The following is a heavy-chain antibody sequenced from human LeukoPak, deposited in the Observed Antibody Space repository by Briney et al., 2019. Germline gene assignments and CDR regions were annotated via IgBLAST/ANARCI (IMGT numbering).Heavy chain of an antibody. CDR2: FYYSGST. D-gene: IGHD5-18*01. CDR3: ASKDTSLVLDY. CDR1: GGSLSSYY. V-gene: IGHV4-59*01. J-gene: IGHJ4*02. Sequence: SETLSLTCTVSGGSLSSYYWSWLRQPPGKGLEWIGYFYYSGSTNYNPSLKSRVTISVDTSKNQFSLILSSVTAADTAVYYCASKDTSLVLDYWGQGTLVTVSS.